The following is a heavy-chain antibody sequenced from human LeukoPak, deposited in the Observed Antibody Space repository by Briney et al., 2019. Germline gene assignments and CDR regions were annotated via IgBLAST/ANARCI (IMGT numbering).Heavy chain of an antibody. Sequence: SETLSLTCAVYGGSFSGYYWSWIRQPPGKGLEWIGEINHSGSTNYNPSLKSRVTISVGTSKNQFSLKLSSVTAADTAVYYCARDLLRGFDLWGRGTLVTVSS. D-gene: IGHD3-10*01. J-gene: IGHJ2*01. CDR2: INHSGST. CDR1: GGSFSGYY. CDR3: ARDLLRGFDL. V-gene: IGHV4-34*01.